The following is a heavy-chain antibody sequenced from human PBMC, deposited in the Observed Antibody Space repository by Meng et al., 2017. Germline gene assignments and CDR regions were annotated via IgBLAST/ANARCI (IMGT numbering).Heavy chain of an antibody. D-gene: IGHD1-1*01. V-gene: IGHV1-2*06. Sequence: QGQLGHAGAEVEKPGASVIVPCKAPGYTFPGYYMDWVRQAPGQGLEWMGRINPNSGGTNYAQKFQGRVTMTRDTSISTAYMELSSLRSEDTAVYYCAINDPQGYYFDYWGQGTLVTVSS. CDR2: INPNSGGT. J-gene: IGHJ4*02. CDR3: AINDPQGYYFDY. CDR1: GYTFPGYY.